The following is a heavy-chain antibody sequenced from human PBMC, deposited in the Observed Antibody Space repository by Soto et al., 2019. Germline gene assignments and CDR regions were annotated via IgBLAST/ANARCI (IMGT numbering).Heavy chain of an antibody. CDR3: AASGNGYSAN. D-gene: IGHD3-22*01. CDR1: RFTFSSYW. Sequence: EVQLVESGGGLVQPGGSLRLSCAASRFTFSSYWMHWVRQAPGKGLLWVSRIKTDGTYATYADSVNGSFTISRDNAKNTVYLQMNRRRVENAALYYCAASGNGYSANWGQGTLVTVSS. J-gene: IGHJ4*02. CDR2: IKTDGTYA. V-gene: IGHV3-74*01.